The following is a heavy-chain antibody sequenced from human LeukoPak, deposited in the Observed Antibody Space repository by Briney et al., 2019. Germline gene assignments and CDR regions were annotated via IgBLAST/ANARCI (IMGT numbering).Heavy chain of an antibody. CDR3: ARGWNSSGYY. V-gene: IGHV1-2*06. J-gene: IGHJ4*02. Sequence: ASVKVSCKASGYTFTGYYMHGVRQAPGQGLEWMVRINPNSGGTNYAQKFQGRVTMTRDTSISTAYMELSRLRSDDTAVYYCARGWNSSGYYWGQGTLVTVFS. CDR2: INPNSGGT. CDR1: GYTFTGYY. D-gene: IGHD3-22*01.